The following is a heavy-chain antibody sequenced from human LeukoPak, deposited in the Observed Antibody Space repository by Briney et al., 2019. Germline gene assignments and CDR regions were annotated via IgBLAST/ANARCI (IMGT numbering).Heavy chain of an antibody. CDR3: ASYGSGSYRFDP. J-gene: IGHJ5*02. D-gene: IGHD3-10*01. CDR1: GGSISSGGYY. V-gene: IGHV4-31*03. Sequence: SETLSLTCTVSGGSISSGGYYWSWIRQHPGKGLEWIGYIYYSGNTYYNPSLETRVTISVDTSKNQISLKLSSVTAADTAVYYCASYGSGSYRFDPWGQGTLVTVSS. CDR2: IYYSGNT.